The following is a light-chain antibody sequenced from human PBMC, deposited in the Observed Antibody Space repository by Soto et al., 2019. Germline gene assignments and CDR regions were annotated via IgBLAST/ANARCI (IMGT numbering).Light chain of an antibody. CDR3: AAWDDSLNGVV. CDR1: SSNIGSNS. J-gene: IGLJ2*01. CDR2: SNN. Sequence: QPVLTQSPSASGTPGQRVTISCSGSSSNIGSNSVNWYQQLAGTAPKLLMYSNNQRPSGVPDRFSGSKSGTSASLVISGLQSEDEADYHCAAWDDSLNGVVFGGGTKVTVL. V-gene: IGLV1-44*01.